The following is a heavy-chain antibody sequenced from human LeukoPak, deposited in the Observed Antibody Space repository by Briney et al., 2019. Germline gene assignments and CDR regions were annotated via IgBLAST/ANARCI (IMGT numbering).Heavy chain of an antibody. Sequence: GGSLRLSCAASGFTFSAYAMSWGRQALGKGLKWVSVIIGSGGSTYNVDPVKGRFTISRDNSKNTLYLQMNSLRAEDTAVYYCAKSVESAVTANPYFDYWGQGILVTVSS. CDR2: IIGSGGST. V-gene: IGHV3-23*01. CDR1: GFTFSAYA. J-gene: IGHJ4*02. D-gene: IGHD4-17*01. CDR3: AKSVESAVTANPYFDY.